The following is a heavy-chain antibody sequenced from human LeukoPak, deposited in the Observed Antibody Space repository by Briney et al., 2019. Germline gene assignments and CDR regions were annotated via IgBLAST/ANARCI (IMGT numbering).Heavy chain of an antibody. CDR3: AKGNWFDP. CDR2: ISYDGSNK. Sequence: PGRSLRLSCAASGFTFSSYGMHWVRQAPGKGLEWVAVISYDGSNKYYADSVKGRFTISRDNSKNTLYLQMNSLRAEDTAVYYCAKGNWFDPWGQGTLVTASS. J-gene: IGHJ5*02. CDR1: GFTFSSYG. V-gene: IGHV3-30*18.